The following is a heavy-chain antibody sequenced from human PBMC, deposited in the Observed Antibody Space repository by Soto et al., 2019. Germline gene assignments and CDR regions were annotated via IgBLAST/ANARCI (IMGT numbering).Heavy chain of an antibody. J-gene: IGHJ5*02. CDR3: ATSYDSGFDP. CDR1: GYPFSKYG. V-gene: IGHV1-18*04. Sequence: QLQLVQSGAEVERPGASVRVSCKAYGYPFSKYGISWIRQAPGQGLEWMGWIKPDNGDTNYAQKFQGRVTMTTDTSSSTAYMERRSLRSDDTAVYYCATSYDSGFDPWGQGTLVSVSS. CDR2: IKPDNGDT. D-gene: IGHD5-12*01.